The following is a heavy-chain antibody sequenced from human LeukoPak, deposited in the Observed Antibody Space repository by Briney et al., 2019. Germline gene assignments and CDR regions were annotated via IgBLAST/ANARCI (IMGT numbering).Heavy chain of an antibody. CDR3: ARRYCSGGSCTPDAFDI. CDR1: GYSISSGYY. Sequence: SETLSLTCTVSGYSISSGYYWGWIRQPPGKGLEWIGSIYHSGSTYYNPSLKSRVTISVDTSKNQFSLKLSSVTAADTAVYYCARRYCSGGSCTPDAFDIWGQGTMVTVSS. D-gene: IGHD2-15*01. CDR2: IYHSGST. J-gene: IGHJ3*02. V-gene: IGHV4-38-2*02.